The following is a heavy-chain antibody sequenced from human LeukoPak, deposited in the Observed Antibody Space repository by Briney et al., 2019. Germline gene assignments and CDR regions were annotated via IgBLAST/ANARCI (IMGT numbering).Heavy chain of an antibody. J-gene: IGHJ4*02. D-gene: IGHD3-9*01. Sequence: GGSLRLSCAASGFTLSDYYMIWIRQAPGKGLECVSYISNSGNSVYYADSVKGRFTISRDNAKNLLYLQMNSLRADDTAVYYFARDGVLRHFYWLYFFDYWGQGTLVTVSS. CDR2: ISNSGNSV. CDR3: ARDGVLRHFYWLYFFDY. CDR1: GFTLSDYY. V-gene: IGHV3-11*01.